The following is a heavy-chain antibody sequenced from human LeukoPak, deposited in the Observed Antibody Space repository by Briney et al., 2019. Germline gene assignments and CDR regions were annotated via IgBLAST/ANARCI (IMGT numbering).Heavy chain of an antibody. V-gene: IGHV4-30-4*01. Sequence: PSETLSLTCTVSGDSISSDDYYWSWIRQPPGKGLEWIGFIYYSGSTYYNPSLKSRVTISVDTSKNQFSLKLSSVTAADTAVYYCARDRATYYYGMDVWGQGTTVTVSS. D-gene: IGHD2-15*01. J-gene: IGHJ6*02. CDR2: IYYSGST. CDR3: ARDRATYYYGMDV. CDR1: GDSISSDDYY.